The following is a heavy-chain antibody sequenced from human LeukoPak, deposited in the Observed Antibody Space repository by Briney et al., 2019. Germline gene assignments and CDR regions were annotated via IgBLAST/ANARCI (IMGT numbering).Heavy chain of an antibody. J-gene: IGHJ4*02. CDR2: IYHSGST. Sequence: TSETLSLTCAVSGYSISSGYYWGWIRQPPGKGLEWIGSIYHSGSTYYNPSLKSRVTISVDTSKNQFSLKLSSVTAADTAVYYCARTRRSYGYRPPYYFDYWGQGTLVTVSS. CDR1: GYSISSGYY. D-gene: IGHD5-18*01. CDR3: ARTRRSYGYRPPYYFDY. V-gene: IGHV4-38-2*01.